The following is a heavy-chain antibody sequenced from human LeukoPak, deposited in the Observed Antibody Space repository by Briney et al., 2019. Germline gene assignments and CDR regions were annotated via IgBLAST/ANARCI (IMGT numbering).Heavy chain of an antibody. D-gene: IGHD3-22*01. Sequence: GGSLRLSCAASGFTFSTYWMSWVRQAPGKGLEWVANIKQDGSDKYYVDSVKGRFTISRDNAKKSLYLQMNSLRAEDTAVYYCARDLYDSTIGDYWGQGTLVTVSS. CDR2: IKQDGSDK. CDR1: GFTFSTYW. V-gene: IGHV3-7*05. J-gene: IGHJ4*02. CDR3: ARDLYDSTIGDY.